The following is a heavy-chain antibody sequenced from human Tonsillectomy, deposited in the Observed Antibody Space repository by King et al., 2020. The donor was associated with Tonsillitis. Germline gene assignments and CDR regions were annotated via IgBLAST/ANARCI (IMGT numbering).Heavy chain of an antibody. V-gene: IGHV4-39*01. CDR1: GGSISSSTYY. CDR3: VRDTGNAFDI. D-gene: IGHD2-8*02. J-gene: IGHJ3*02. Sequence: LPLQESGPGLVKPSETLSLTCTVSGGSISSSTYYWGWIRQPPGKGLEWIGSIYYSGRTYYNPSLKSRVTVSVDTSKNQFSLKLNSVTAADTAVYYCVRDTGNAFDIWGQGTMVTVSS. CDR2: IYYSGRT.